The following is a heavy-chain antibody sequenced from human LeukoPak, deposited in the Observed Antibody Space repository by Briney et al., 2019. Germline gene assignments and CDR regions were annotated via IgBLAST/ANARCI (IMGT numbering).Heavy chain of an antibody. D-gene: IGHD3-10*01. Sequence: GALVKVSCKVSGYTLSELSMHWVRHAPGRGLEWMGGFDPEDGETIYAQKFQGRVTMTEDTSTDTAYMELSSLRSEDTAVYYCATDPITLLRGVIIEGFDPWGQGTLVTVSS. CDR3: ATDPITLLRGVIIEGFDP. CDR1: GYTLSELS. V-gene: IGHV1-24*01. CDR2: FDPEDGET. J-gene: IGHJ5*02.